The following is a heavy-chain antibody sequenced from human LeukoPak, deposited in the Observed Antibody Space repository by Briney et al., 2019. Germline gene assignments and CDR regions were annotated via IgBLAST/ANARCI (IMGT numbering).Heavy chain of an antibody. V-gene: IGHV4-39*07. CDR3: ARLFWSGSYRETDFDP. D-gene: IGHD3-10*01. CDR2: IYYSGST. J-gene: IGHJ5*02. Sequence: SETLSLTCTVSGGSISSSGYYWGWIRQPPGKGLEWIGSIYYSGSTYYNPSLKSRVTISVDTSKNQFSLKLSSVTAADTAVYYCARLFWSGSYRETDFDPWGQGTLVTVSS. CDR1: GGSISSSGYY.